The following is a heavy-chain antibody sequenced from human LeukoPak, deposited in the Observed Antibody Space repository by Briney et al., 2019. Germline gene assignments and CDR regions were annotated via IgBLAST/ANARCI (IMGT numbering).Heavy chain of an antibody. J-gene: IGHJ4*02. V-gene: IGHV3-30*02. CDR2: IRYDGSNK. CDR3: AKERQWQLLILDS. CDR1: GFTFSSYG. Sequence: GGSLRLSCAASGFTFSSYGMHWVRQAPGKGLEWVAFIRYDGSNKYYADSVKGRFTIFRDNSKNTLHLQMNSVRADDTAVYYCAKERQWQLLILDSWGQGTLVTVSS. D-gene: IGHD1-26*01.